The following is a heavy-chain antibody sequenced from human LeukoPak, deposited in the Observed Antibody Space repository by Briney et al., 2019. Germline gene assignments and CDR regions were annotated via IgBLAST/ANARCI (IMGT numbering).Heavy chain of an antibody. V-gene: IGHV3-7*01. J-gene: IGHJ4*02. CDR2: INQDGSEK. D-gene: IGHD5-18*01. CDR3: ARHLSGVTGYTYGRGIDY. Sequence: PGGSLRLSCAASGFTFSSYSMNWVRQAPGKGLEWVANINQDGSEKYYVDSVKGRFTISRDNAKKSLYLQMNSLRAEDMAVYYCARHLSGVTGYTYGRGIDYWGQGTLVTVSS. CDR1: GFTFSSYS.